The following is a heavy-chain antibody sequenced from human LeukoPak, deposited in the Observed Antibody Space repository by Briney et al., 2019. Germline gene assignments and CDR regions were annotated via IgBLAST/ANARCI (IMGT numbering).Heavy chain of an antibody. J-gene: IGHJ4*02. Sequence: ASVKVSCKASGYTFTSYDINWVRQAPGQGLEWMGWISAYNGKTNYAQKLQGRVTMTTDTSTSTAYMELRGLRSDDTAVYYCARDRQLQWFGEFNVDFDYWGQGTLVTVSS. CDR2: ISAYNGKT. CDR1: GYTFTSYD. V-gene: IGHV1-18*01. CDR3: ARDRQLQWFGEFNVDFDY. D-gene: IGHD3-10*01.